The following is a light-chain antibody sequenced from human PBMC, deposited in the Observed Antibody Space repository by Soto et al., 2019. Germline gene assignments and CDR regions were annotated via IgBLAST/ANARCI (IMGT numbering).Light chain of an antibody. J-gene: IGLJ1*01. V-gene: IGLV1-40*01. CDR2: DNS. CDR1: SSNIGAGYD. Sequence: QSVLTQPPSVSGAPGQRVTISCTGSSSNIGAGYDVHWYQQLPGTAPKLLIYDNSNRPSGVPDRFSGSKSGTSASLAITGRQADDEADDYCQSYDSSLNIRVFGIGTKVTVL. CDR3: QSYDSSLNIRV.